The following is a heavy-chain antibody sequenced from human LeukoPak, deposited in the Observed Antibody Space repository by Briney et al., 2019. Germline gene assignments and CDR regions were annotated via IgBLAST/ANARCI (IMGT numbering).Heavy chain of an antibody. CDR2: VYYTGST. D-gene: IGHD3-10*01. CDR1: GDSVTSGGFS. CDR3: APHSGSGSLSRPFDP. V-gene: IGHV4-39*02. Sequence: PSETLSLTCTVSGDSVTSGGFSWAWLRQPPGKGLEWIATVYYTGSTYYNPSLKSRVTISIDTSKNHFSLKLRSVVAPDTAVYYCAPHSGSGSLSRPFDPWGQGTLVTVSS. J-gene: IGHJ5*02.